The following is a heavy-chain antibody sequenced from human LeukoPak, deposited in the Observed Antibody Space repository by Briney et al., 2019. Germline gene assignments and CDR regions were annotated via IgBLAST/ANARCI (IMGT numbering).Heavy chain of an antibody. CDR3: ARAGYSSSYILDY. CDR2: IYYSGST. J-gene: IGHJ4*02. CDR1: GGSISSYY. Sequence: SETLSLTCTVSGGSISSYYWSWIRQPPGKGLEWIGYIYYSGSTNYNPSLKSRVTISVDTSKNQFSLKLSSVTAADTAVYYCARAGYSSSYILDYWGQGTLVTVSS. V-gene: IGHV4-59*01. D-gene: IGHD6-6*01.